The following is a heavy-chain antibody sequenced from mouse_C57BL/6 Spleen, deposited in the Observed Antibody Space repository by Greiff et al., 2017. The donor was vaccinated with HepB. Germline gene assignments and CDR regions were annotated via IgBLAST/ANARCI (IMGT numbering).Heavy chain of an antibody. Sequence: EVHLVESGGGLVKPGGSLKLSCAASGFTFSDYGMHWVRQAPEKGLEWVAYISSGSSTIYYADTVKGRFTISRDNAKNTLFLQMTSLRSEDTAMYYCARDPLYAMDYWGQGTSVTVSS. J-gene: IGHJ4*01. CDR2: ISSGSSTI. CDR1: GFTFSDYG. V-gene: IGHV5-17*01. CDR3: ARDPLYAMDY.